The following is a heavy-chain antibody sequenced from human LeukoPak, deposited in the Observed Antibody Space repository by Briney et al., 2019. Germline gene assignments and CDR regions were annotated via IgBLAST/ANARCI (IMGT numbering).Heavy chain of an antibody. V-gene: IGHV1-69*05. D-gene: IGHD3-22*01. CDR2: IIPIFGTA. J-gene: IGHJ4*02. CDR1: GGTFSSYA. CDR3: ARDNYDSSGYYSDY. Sequence: ASVKVSCKASGGTFSSYAISWVRQAPGQGLEWMGRIIPIFGTANYAQKFQGRVTITTDESTSTAYMELSSLRSEDTAVYYCARDNYDSSGYYSDYWGQRTLVTVSS.